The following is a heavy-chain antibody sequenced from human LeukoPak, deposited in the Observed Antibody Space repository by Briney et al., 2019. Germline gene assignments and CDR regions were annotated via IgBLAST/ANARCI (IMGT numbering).Heavy chain of an antibody. CDR2: IKTNTDGGTT. D-gene: IGHD3-22*01. J-gene: IGHJ4*02. Sequence: GGSLRLSCAASGFTFSIAWMIWVRQAPGKGLEWVGRIKTNTDGGTTDYAAPVKGRFTISRDDSKDTMYLQMDSLKTEDTAVCYCATIRSHDSTSFDYWGQGTLVTVSS. CDR3: ATIRSHDSTSFDY. V-gene: IGHV3-15*01. CDR1: GFTFSIAW.